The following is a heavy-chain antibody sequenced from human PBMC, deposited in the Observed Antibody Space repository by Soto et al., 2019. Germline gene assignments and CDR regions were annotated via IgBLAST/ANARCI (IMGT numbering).Heavy chain of an antibody. V-gene: IGHV4-39*01. CDR3: ARLARGYGDWWDHYYYYYYMDV. Sequence: SETLSLTCTVSGGSISSSSYYWGWIRQPPGKGLEWIGSIYYSGSTYYNPSLKSRVTISVDTSKNQFSLKLSSVTAADTAVYYCARLARGYGDWWDHYYYYYYMDVWGKGTTVTVSS. D-gene: IGHD4-17*01. CDR1: GGSISSSSYY. CDR2: IYYSGST. J-gene: IGHJ6*03.